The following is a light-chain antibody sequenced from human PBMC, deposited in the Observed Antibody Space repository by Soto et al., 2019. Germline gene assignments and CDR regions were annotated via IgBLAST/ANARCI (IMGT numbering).Light chain of an antibody. Sequence: EIVLTQSPATLSSFPGDRVTLSCRASQAVNTRLAWYQHKPGQAPRLLIYLASNRAAGVPARFSGSGSGTDFTLTISNVKPEDFAVYYCHQRQSWPRTFGQGTTVDIK. CDR3: HQRQSWPRT. V-gene: IGKV3-11*01. CDR2: LAS. J-gene: IGKJ1*01. CDR1: QAVNTR.